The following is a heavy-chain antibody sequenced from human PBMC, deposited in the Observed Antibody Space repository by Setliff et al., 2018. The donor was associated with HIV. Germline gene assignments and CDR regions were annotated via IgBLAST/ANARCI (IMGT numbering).Heavy chain of an antibody. CDR1: GGSFSDYY. D-gene: IGHD4-17*01. V-gene: IGHV4-34*01. J-gene: IGHJ4*02. CDR3: VKDLPVPHDNGDKFDC. CDR2: INHSGST. Sequence: SETLSLTCAVYGGSFSDYYWSWIRQPPGKGLEWIGEINHSGSTNYNPSLKGRFTISRDNAENTVFLQMNSLTAEDTAVYYCVKDLPVPHDNGDKFDCWGQGTLVTVSS.